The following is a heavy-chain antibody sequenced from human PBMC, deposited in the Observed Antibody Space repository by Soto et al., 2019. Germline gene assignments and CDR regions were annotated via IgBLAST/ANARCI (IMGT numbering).Heavy chain of an antibody. CDR2: ISWNGGNL. V-gene: IGHV3-9*01. D-gene: IGHD3-16*01. J-gene: IGHJ3*02. CDR3: ARDPRGGLWAGYFDI. Sequence: EVQLVEFGGGLVQPGKSLRLSCVASGFTFDDYAMHWVRHAPGKGLEWVSGISWNGGNLAYADSVKGRFTISRDNAKNSLSPQMDSLSVEDTALYYCARDPRGGLWAGYFDIWGQGAAITVSS. CDR1: GFTFDDYA.